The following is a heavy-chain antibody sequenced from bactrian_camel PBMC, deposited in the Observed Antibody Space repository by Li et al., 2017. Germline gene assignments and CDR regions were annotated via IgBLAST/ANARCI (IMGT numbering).Heavy chain of an antibody. J-gene: IGHJ4*01. CDR2: IDSDGET. D-gene: IGHD2*01. CDR1: GYTYSGHC. V-gene: IGHV3S9*01. Sequence: HVQLVESGGGSVQAGGSLTLSCAFSGYTYSGHCMGWIRQVSGKEREGVASIDSDGETTYADSVKGRFTVSRDNANNTVNLMMNSPKPEDTAMYYCAANFGPYCSGPYLARRANFLGQGTQVTVS.